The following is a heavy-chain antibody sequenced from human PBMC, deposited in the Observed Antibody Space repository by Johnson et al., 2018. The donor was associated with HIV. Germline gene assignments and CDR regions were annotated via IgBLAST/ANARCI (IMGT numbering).Heavy chain of an antibody. D-gene: IGHD3-22*01. V-gene: IGHV3-30*04. CDR2: ISYDGSNK. CDR3: ARRGYDAFDI. CDR1: GFTFSTYA. Sequence: HVQLVESGGGVVQPGRSLRLSCAASGFTFSTYAMHWVRQAPGKGLEWVAVISYDGSNKYYADSVKGRYTISRDNSMNTLYLQMSNLRTEETAVYYCARRGYDAFDIWGQGTMVTVSS. J-gene: IGHJ3*02.